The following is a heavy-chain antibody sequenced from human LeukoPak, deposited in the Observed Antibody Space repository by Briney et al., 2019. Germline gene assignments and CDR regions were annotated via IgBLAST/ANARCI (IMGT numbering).Heavy chain of an antibody. V-gene: IGHV1-18*01. CDR1: GYFFTSYG. D-gene: IGHD1-26*01. CDR3: ARYSGSSDAFDI. J-gene: IGHJ3*02. CDR2: ISAYNDDT. Sequence: ASGKVSCKASGYFFTSYGFTWVRQAPGQGPEWMGWISAYNDDTYYAQKFQGRISMTTDRETSTAYMELSGLRSDDTAVYYCARYSGSSDAFDIWGQGTMVTVSS.